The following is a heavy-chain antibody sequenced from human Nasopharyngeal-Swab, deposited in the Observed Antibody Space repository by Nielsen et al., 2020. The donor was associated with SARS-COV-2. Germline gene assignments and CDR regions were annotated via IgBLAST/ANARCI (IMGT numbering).Heavy chain of an antibody. CDR2: ISSTTPYI. Sequence: GESLKISCVASGFTFSGYTMNWVRQAPGKGLEWISSISSTTPYIYYVDSVKGRFTISRDNAKNSLYLQMNSLGAEDTAVYYCARSGHKRGDYYWGQGTLVTVSS. CDR1: GFTFSGYT. V-gene: IGHV3-21*01. CDR3: ARSGHKRGDYY. D-gene: IGHD3-16*01. J-gene: IGHJ4*02.